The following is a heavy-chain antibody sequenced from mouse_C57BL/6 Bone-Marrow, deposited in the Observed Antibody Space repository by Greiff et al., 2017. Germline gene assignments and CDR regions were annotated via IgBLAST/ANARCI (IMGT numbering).Heavy chain of an antibody. J-gene: IGHJ1*03. Sequence: EVQLQQSGPELVKPGASVKISCKASGYSFTGYYMNWVKQSPEKSLEWIGEINPSTGGTTYNQKFKAKATLTVDKSSSTAYMQLKSLTSEDSAVYYCARDSLYYYGSSRYWYFDVWGTGTTVTVSS. CDR1: GYSFTGYY. CDR2: INPSTGGT. V-gene: IGHV1-42*01. D-gene: IGHD1-1*01. CDR3: ARDSLYYYGSSRYWYFDV.